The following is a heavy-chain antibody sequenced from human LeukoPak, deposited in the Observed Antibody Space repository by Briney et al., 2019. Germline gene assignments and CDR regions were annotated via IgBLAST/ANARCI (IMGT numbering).Heavy chain of an antibody. CDR2: ISAYNGNT. V-gene: IGHV1-18*01. Sequence: PGASVKISCKASGYTFSSYGISWVRQAHGQGLEWMGWISAYNGNTNYVQKLQGRVTMTTDTSTSTAYMELRSLRSDDTAVYYCARDRHSSSWYYYYYYMDVWGKGTTVTVSS. CDR1: GYTFSSYG. D-gene: IGHD6-13*01. J-gene: IGHJ6*03. CDR3: ARDRHSSSWYYYYYYMDV.